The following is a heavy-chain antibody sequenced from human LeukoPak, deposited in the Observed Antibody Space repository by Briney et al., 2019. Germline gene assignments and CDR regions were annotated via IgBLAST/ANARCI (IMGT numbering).Heavy chain of an antibody. CDR2: IIPILGIA. Sequence: ASVKVSCKASGGTFSSYAISWVRQAPGQELEWMGRIIPILGIANYAQKFQGRVTITADKSTSTAYMELSSLRSEDTAVYYCARDGVYYYGSGTTRDWGQGTLVTVSS. CDR3: ARDGVYYYGSGTTRD. CDR1: GGTFSSYA. J-gene: IGHJ4*02. V-gene: IGHV1-69*04. D-gene: IGHD3-10*01.